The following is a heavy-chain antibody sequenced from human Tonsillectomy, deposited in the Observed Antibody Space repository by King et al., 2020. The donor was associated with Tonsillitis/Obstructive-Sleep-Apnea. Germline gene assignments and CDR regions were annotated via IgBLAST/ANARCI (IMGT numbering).Heavy chain of an antibody. CDR2: IYYSGST. V-gene: IGHV4-59*01. CDR1: GGSISNYY. J-gene: IGHJ6*04. CDR3: ARDLYYYILTGYLDV. D-gene: IGHD3-9*01. Sequence: VQLQESGPGLVKPSETLSLTCTVSGGSISNYYWSWIRQPPGKGLEWIGYIYYSGSTNYNPSLKSRVTISVDTSKNQFSLKLSSVTAADTAVYYCARDLYYYILTGYLDVWGKGTTVTVSS.